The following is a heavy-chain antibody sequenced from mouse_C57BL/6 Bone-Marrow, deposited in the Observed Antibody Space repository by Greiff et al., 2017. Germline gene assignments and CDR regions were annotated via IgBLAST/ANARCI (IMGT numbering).Heavy chain of an antibody. V-gene: IGHV14-4*01. Sequence: EVQLQESGAELVRPGASVKLSCTASGFNIKDDYMHWVKQRPEQGLEWIGWIDPENGDTEYASKFQGKATITADTSSNTAYLQLSSLTSEDSAVYYCTHNGSSYGYFDYWGQGTTLTVSS. J-gene: IGHJ2*01. CDR3: THNGSSYGYFDY. CDR1: GFNIKDDY. D-gene: IGHD1-1*01. CDR2: IDPENGDT.